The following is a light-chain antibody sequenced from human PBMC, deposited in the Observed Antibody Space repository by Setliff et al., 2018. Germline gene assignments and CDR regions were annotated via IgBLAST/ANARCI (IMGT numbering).Light chain of an antibody. J-gene: IGLJ1*01. Sequence: QSALTQPPSASGSPGQSVTISCTGTSSDVGGYNYVSWYQQHPGKAPKLMIYEVSKWPSGAPDRFSGSKSGNTASLTVSGLQAEDEADYYCSSYAGSNNDVFGTGTKVTVL. CDR1: SSDVGGYNY. V-gene: IGLV2-8*01. CDR3: SSYAGSNNDV. CDR2: EVS.